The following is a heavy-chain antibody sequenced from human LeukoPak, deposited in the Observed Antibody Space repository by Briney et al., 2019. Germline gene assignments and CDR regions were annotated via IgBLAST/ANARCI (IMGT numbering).Heavy chain of an antibody. CDR1: GYTFTGYY. V-gene: IGHV1-2*02. J-gene: IGHJ5*02. Sequence: ASVPVSCQASGYTFTGYYMHWVRQAPGQGLEGMGWINPNSGGTNYAQKLQGRVTMTTDTFTSPAYMELRSLRSDDTAVYYCADYSSGFSGPGWFDPWGQGTLVTVSS. CDR3: ADYSSGFSGPGWFDP. CDR2: INPNSGGT. D-gene: IGHD6-19*01.